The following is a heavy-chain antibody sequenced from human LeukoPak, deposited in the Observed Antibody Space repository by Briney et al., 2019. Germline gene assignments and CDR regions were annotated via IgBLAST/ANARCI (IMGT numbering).Heavy chain of an antibody. CDR3: ARQRFGELWLHAFDY. D-gene: IGHD3-10*01. V-gene: IGHV4-39*01. Sequence: SETLSLTCTVSGGSISSSSYYWGWIRQPPGKGLEWIGSIYYSGSTYYNPSLKSRVTKSVDTSKNQFSLKVSPVSAADTAVYYCARQRFGELWLHAFDYWGQGTLVTVAS. CDR2: IYYSGST. J-gene: IGHJ4*02. CDR1: GGSISSSSYY.